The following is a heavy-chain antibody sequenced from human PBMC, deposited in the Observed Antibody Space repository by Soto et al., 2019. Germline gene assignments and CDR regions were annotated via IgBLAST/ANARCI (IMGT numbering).Heavy chain of an antibody. D-gene: IGHD6-6*01. CDR3: ARPMEQLVTYGMDV. V-gene: IGHV5-10-1*01. CDR1: GYSFTSYW. J-gene: IGHJ6*02. CDR2: IDPSDSYT. Sequence: GESLKISCKGSGYSFTSYWIGWVRQMPGKGLEWMGRIDPSDSYTNYSPSFQGHVTISADKSISTAYLQWSSLKASDTAMYYCARPMEQLVTYGMDVWGQGTTVTVSS.